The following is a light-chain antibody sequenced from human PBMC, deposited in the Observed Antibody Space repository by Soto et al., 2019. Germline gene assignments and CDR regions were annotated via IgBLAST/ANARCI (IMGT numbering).Light chain of an antibody. CDR2: KAS. J-gene: IGKJ1*01. CDR1: QSLSSW. Sequence: IQMSQTPSTLSASVGSRVTSTCRASQSLSSWLAWYQQKPGKAPKLLIYKASTLKSGVPSRFSGSGSGTEFTLTISSLQPDDFATYYCQHYNSYSEAFGQGTKVDIK. CDR3: QHYNSYSEA. V-gene: IGKV1-5*03.